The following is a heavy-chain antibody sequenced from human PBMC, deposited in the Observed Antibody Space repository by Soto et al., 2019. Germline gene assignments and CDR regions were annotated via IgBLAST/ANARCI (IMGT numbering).Heavy chain of an antibody. CDR3: ARDGGRGNNMDV. V-gene: IGHV3-48*02. CDR1: GFTCNSYN. D-gene: IGHD3-16*01. J-gene: IGHJ6*02. Sequence: EVQLVESGGGLVQPGGSLRLSCAASGFTCNSYNMNWVRQAPGKGLEWISYISSRSGTIDYADSVKGRFTISRDNAKHSLYLQINSLRDEDTAVYYCARDGGRGNNMDVWGQGPTVTVS. CDR2: ISSRSGTI.